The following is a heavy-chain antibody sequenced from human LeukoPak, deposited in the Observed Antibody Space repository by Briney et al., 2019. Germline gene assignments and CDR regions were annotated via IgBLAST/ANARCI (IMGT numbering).Heavy chain of an antibody. CDR1: GFTFSSYE. Sequence: GGSLRLSCAASGFTFSSYEMNWVRLAPGKGLEWVSYITHSGSTIYYADSVKGRFTISRDNAKNSLYLQMNSLRAEDTAVYYCARDLGPGHGAFDIWGQGTMVTVSS. CDR3: ARDLGPGHGAFDI. CDR2: ITHSGSTI. J-gene: IGHJ3*02. D-gene: IGHD7-27*01. V-gene: IGHV3-48*03.